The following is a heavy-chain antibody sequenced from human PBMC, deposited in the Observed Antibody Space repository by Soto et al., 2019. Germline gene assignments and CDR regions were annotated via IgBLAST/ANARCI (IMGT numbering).Heavy chain of an antibody. CDR2: IIPVFGTA. CDR3: ARWDATKLGVTTYYGMDV. Sequence: QVQLVQSGAEVKKPGSSVKVSCKASGGTLSNYGVSWVRQAPGQGLEGLGGIIPVFGTANYAHKFQGRLTNTEDESTSKVYMDVSSRRSEDTAVYDGARWDATKLGVTTYYGMDVWGQGTTVTVSS. V-gene: IGHV1-69*12. CDR1: GGTLSNYG. J-gene: IGHJ6*02. D-gene: IGHD4-17*01.